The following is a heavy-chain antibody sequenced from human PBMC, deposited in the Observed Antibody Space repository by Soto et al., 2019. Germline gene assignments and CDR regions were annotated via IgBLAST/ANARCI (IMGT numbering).Heavy chain of an antibody. V-gene: IGHV4-34*01. Sequence: QVQLQQWGAGLLKPSETLSLTCAVYGGSFSGYYWSWIRQPPGKGLEWIGEINHSGSTNYNPSLKSRVTTSVDTSKNQFSLKLSSVTAADTAVYYCARAPYCTNGVCPYYYYYYMDVWGKGTTVTVSS. D-gene: IGHD2-8*01. CDR2: INHSGST. J-gene: IGHJ6*03. CDR3: ARAPYCTNGVCPYYYYYYMDV. CDR1: GGSFSGYY.